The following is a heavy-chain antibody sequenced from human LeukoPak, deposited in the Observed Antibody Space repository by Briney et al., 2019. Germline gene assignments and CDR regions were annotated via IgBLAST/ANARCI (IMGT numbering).Heavy chain of an antibody. Sequence: KTSETLSLTCTVSGGSISSYYWSWIRQPPGKGLEWIGEINHSGSTNYNPSLKSRVTISVDTSKNQFSLKLSSVTAADTAVYYCASGNCSSTSCPAPGFDYWGQGTLVTVSS. V-gene: IGHV4-34*01. CDR3: ASGNCSSTSCPAPGFDY. CDR1: GGSISSYY. D-gene: IGHD2-2*01. CDR2: INHSGST. J-gene: IGHJ4*02.